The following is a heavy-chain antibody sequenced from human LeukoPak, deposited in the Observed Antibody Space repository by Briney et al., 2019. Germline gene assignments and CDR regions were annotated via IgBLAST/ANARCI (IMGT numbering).Heavy chain of an antibody. D-gene: IGHD5-24*01. CDR3: ARQGSEGKLGRRGYFDY. CDR2: IYPGDSDT. Sequence: GESLKISCKGSGYSFTSYWIGWARQMPGKGLEWMGIIYPGDSDTRYSPSFQGQVTISADKSISTAYLQWSSLKASDTAMYYCARQGSEGKLGRRGYFDYWGQGTLVTVSS. J-gene: IGHJ4*02. CDR1: GYSFTSYW. V-gene: IGHV5-51*01.